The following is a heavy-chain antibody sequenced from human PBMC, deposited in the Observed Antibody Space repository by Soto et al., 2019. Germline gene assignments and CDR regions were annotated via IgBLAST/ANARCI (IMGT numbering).Heavy chain of an antibody. CDR3: ASRTYAMDV. V-gene: IGHV4-4*02. CDR2: IFHNGNT. Sequence: QVQLQESGPGLVKPSGTLSLTCAVSGGSISSSNWWSWVRQPPGKGLEWIGAIFHNGNTYSNPSLTGRVTMSVDKSKNQFSLSLNSVTAADTAVYYCASRTYAMDVWGQGTTVTVSS. J-gene: IGHJ6*02. CDR1: GGSISSSNW.